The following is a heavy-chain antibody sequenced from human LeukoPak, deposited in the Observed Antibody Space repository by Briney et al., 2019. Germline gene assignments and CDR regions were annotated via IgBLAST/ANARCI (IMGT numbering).Heavy chain of an antibody. CDR2: IIPIFGTA. Sequence: SVKVSCNASGGTFISYAISWLRQAPGQGREWLGGIIPIFGTANYAHKFQGRVTITTDESTSTAYLQLSSLRSEEPAAYHCSTGLSGNDWGQGTLVTVSS. D-gene: IGHD3-10*01. CDR3: STGLSGND. J-gene: IGHJ4*02. CDR1: GGTFISYA. V-gene: IGHV1-69*05.